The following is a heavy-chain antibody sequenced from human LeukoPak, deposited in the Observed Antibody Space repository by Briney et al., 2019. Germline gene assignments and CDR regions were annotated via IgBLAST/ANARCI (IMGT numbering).Heavy chain of an antibody. CDR3: ARLWPIDY. CDR1: GGSISSGGYS. J-gene: IGHJ4*02. CDR2: INHSGST. V-gene: IGHV4-34*01. D-gene: IGHD3-10*01. Sequence: SETLSLTCAVSGGSISSGGYSWSWIRQPPGKGLEWIGEINHSGSTNYNPSLKSRVTISVDTSKNQFSLKLSSVTAADTAVYYCARLWPIDYWGQGTLVTVSS.